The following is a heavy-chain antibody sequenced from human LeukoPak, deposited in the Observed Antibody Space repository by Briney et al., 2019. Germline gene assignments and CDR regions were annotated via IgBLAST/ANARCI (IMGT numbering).Heavy chain of an antibody. CDR3: ARDRSYYVRYYFDY. J-gene: IGHJ4*02. Sequence: GASVKVSCKASGYTFTGYYMHWVRQAPGQGLEWMGWINPNSGGTNYAQKFQGRVTMTRDTSISTAYMELSRLRSDDTAVYYCARDRSYYVRYYFDYWGQGTLVTVSS. V-gene: IGHV1-2*02. CDR2: INPNSGGT. CDR1: GYTFTGYY. D-gene: IGHD3-10*02.